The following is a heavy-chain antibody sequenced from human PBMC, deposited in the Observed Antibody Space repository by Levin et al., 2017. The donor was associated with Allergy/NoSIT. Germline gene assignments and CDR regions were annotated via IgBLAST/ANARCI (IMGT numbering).Heavy chain of an antibody. CDR3: ARRTYYYGSGSYYNRPDAFDI. CDR1: GGSISSSSYY. CDR2: IYYSGST. Sequence: GSLRLSCTVSGGSISSSSYYWGWIRQPPGKGLEWIGSIYYSGSTYYNPSLKSRVTISVDTSKNQFSLKLSSVTAADTAVYYCARRTYYYGSGSYYNRPDAFDIWGQGTMVTVSS. J-gene: IGHJ3*02. D-gene: IGHD3-10*01. V-gene: IGHV4-39*01.